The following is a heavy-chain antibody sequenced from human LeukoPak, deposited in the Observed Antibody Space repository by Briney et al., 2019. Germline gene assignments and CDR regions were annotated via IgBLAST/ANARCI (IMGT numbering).Heavy chain of an antibody. D-gene: IGHD3-16*01. Sequence: SETLSLTCTVSGGPISNNFYYWGGIRQPPGKGVEWIGRIYYSGSTFYNPAQQSRVTVSIDTSNSPLSLSLTSVTAADTAVYYCARTLRLGELWDWGQGSLVTVSS. CDR2: IYYSGST. CDR3: ARTLRLGELWD. V-gene: IGHV4-39*01. CDR1: GGPISNNFYY. J-gene: IGHJ4*02.